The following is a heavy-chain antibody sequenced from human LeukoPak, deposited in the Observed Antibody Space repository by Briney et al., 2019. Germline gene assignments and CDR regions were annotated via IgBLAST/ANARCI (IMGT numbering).Heavy chain of an antibody. V-gene: IGHV4-59*11. CDR3: ARDAY. J-gene: IGHJ4*02. CDR1: GVSIGSHY. CDR2: VYNSGTT. Sequence: SATLSLTCTVSGVSIGSHYWSWIRQSPGKGLEWIGCVYNSGTTVYNPSLTGRVTISVDTSKNQYSLNLTSKTAADAAVYYCARDAYWGQGILVTVSS.